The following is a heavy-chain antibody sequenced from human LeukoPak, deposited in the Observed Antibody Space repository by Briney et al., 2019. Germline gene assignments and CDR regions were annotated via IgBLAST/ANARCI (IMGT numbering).Heavy chain of an antibody. J-gene: IGHJ4*02. CDR3: ARGDVRWLQDYGFDY. Sequence: SESLSLTCAVYGGSFSGYYWSWIRQPPGKGLEWIGEINHSGSTNYNPSLKSRVTISVDTSKNQFSLKLSSVTAADTAVYYCARGDVRWLQDYGFDYWGQGTLVTVSS. V-gene: IGHV4-34*01. D-gene: IGHD5-24*01. CDR2: INHSGST. CDR1: GGSFSGYY.